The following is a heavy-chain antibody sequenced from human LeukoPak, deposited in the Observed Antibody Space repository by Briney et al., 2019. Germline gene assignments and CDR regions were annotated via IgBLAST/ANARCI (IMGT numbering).Heavy chain of an antibody. V-gene: IGHV1-46*01. CDR3: ARQLSGGSRGVDY. J-gene: IGHJ4*02. Sequence: ASVKVSCKASGYTFTSYYIHWVRQAPGRGLEWMGIINPSGGSTRSAQKFQGRVTMTRDTSTSTVSVELSSLRSEDTAVYYCARQLSGGSRGVDYWGQGTLVTVSS. CDR1: GYTFTSYY. D-gene: IGHD2-15*01. CDR2: INPSGGST.